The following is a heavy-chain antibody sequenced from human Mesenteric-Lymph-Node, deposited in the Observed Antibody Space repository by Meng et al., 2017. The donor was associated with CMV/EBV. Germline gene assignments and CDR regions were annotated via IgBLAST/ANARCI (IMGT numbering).Heavy chain of an antibody. V-gene: IGHV3-66*01. D-gene: IGHD1-26*01. CDR3: ARDWEDGGGYFDF. J-gene: IGHJ4*02. CDR1: GFIVSSNY. CDR2: IYFGGGT. Sequence: ETLSLTCAASGFIVSSNYMSWVRQAPGKGLEWVSVIYFGGGTYYADSVKGRFTISRDNSKNTLYLQMNRLRAEDTAVYYCARDWEDGGGYFDFWGQGTLVTVSS.